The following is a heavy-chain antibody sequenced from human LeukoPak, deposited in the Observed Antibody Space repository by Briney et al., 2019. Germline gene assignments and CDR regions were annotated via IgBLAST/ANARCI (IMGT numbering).Heavy chain of an antibody. D-gene: IGHD1-26*01. CDR1: GFTFSSYA. CDR3: ARSDTVGATTGFDY. V-gene: IGHV3-48*04. CDR2: INSGSVI. J-gene: IGHJ4*02. Sequence: GGSLRLSCAASGFTFSSYAMSWVRQAPGKGLEWVSYINSGSVIHYTDSVKGRFTISRDNAKNSLYLQMNSLRAEDTAVYYCARSDTVGATTGFDYWGQGTLVTVSS.